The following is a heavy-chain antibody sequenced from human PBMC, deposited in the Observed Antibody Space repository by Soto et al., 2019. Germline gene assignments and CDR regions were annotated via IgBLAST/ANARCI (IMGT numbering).Heavy chain of an antibody. CDR1: GFTFSSYA. Sequence: QVQLVESGGGVVQPGRSLRLSCAASGFTFSSYAMHWVRQAPGKGPEWVAVISYDGSSKTYADSVKGQFTISRDNTKNSLFLQMNNLGPEDTAVYSCARRNSDYSSVWSEGFDIWGHCTMVPVSS. CDR2: ISYDGSSK. V-gene: IGHV3-30-3*01. J-gene: IGHJ3*02. D-gene: IGHD6-19*01. CDR3: ARRNSDYSSVWSEGFDI.